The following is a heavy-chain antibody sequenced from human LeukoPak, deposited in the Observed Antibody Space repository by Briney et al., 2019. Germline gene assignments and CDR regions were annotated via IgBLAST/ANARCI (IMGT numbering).Heavy chain of an antibody. Sequence: GGSLRLSCAASGFTFSSNGMNWVRQAPGKGLEWVSSISSSSSYIYYADSVKGRFTISRDNAKNSLYLQMNSLRAEDTAVYYCARAKVSESSNHHDPFDYWGQGTLVTVSS. J-gene: IGHJ4*02. D-gene: IGHD1-1*01. CDR2: ISSSSSYI. CDR3: ARAKVSESSNHHDPFDY. V-gene: IGHV3-21*01. CDR1: GFTFSSNG.